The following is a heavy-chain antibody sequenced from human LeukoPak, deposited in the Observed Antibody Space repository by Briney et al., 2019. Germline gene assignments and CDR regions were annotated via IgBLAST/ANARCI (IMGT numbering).Heavy chain of an antibody. V-gene: IGHV3-43*02. J-gene: IGHJ6*03. CDR2: ISGDGGST. Sequence: PGGSLRLSCAASGFTFDDYAMHWVRQAPGKGLEWVSLISGDGGSTYYADSVEGRFTISRDNSKNSLYLQMNSLRTEDTALYYCAKDIEIAAAGSDTYYYYYMDVWGKGTTVTVSS. D-gene: IGHD6-13*01. CDR3: AKDIEIAAAGSDTYYYYYMDV. CDR1: GFTFDDYA.